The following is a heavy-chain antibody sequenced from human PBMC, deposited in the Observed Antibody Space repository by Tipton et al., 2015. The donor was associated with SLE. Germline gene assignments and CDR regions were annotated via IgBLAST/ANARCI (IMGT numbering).Heavy chain of an antibody. V-gene: IGHV3-66*02. CDR3: ARKRGEASGLAFDI. CDR1: GFTVSSNY. J-gene: IGHJ3*02. CDR2: IYSGGST. Sequence: GSLRLSCAASGFTVSSNYMSWVRQAPGKGLGWGSVIYSGGSTYYADSVKGRFTISRDNSKNTLYLQMNSLRAEDTAVYYCARKRGEASGLAFDIWGQGTMVTVSS. D-gene: IGHD5-12*01.